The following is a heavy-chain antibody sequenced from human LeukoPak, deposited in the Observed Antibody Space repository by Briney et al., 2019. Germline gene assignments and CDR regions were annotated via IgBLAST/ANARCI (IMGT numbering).Heavy chain of an antibody. Sequence: GRSLRLSCAASGFTFSSYAMHWVRQAPGKGLEWVAVISYDGSNKYYADSVNGRFTISRDNSKNTLYLQMNSLRAEDTAMYYCARAGRFYSSSPSYYYYYGMDVWGQGTTVTVSS. J-gene: IGHJ6*02. CDR3: ARAGRFYSSSPSYYYYYGMDV. CDR2: ISYDGSNK. CDR1: GFTFSSYA. D-gene: IGHD6-6*01. V-gene: IGHV3-30*04.